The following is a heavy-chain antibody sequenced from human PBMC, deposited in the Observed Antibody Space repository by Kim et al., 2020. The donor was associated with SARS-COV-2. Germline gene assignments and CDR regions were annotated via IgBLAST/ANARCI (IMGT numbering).Heavy chain of an antibody. J-gene: IGHJ4*02. D-gene: IGHD3-10*01. CDR3: ARDIYVSQSYPLNY. V-gene: IGHV7-4-1*02. CDR1: GYTFTTYA. CDR2: IDTNTGNP. Sequence: ASVKVSCKASGYTFTTYAICWLRQAPGQGPEWMGWIDTNTGNPTYVQGFRERFVFSVDTSVSTAYLEISSLNIEDTAVYYCARDIYVSQSYPLNYWGQGTLVTVSS.